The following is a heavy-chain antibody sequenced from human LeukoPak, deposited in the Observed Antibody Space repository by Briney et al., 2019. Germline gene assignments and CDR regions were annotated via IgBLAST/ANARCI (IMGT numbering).Heavy chain of an antibody. V-gene: IGHV4-59*01. D-gene: IGHD3-3*01. J-gene: IGHJ4*02. CDR2: IYYSGST. Sequence: PSETLSLTCTVSGGSISSYYWSWIRQPPGKGLEWIGYIYYSGSTNYNPSLKSRVTISVDTSKNQLSLKLSSVTAADTAVYYCASRSSIWSGYQDTLYYFDSWGQGTLVAVSS. CDR3: ASRSSIWSGYQDTLYYFDS. CDR1: GGSISSYY.